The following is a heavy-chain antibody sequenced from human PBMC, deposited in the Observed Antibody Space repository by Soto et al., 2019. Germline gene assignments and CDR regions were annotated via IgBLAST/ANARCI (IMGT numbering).Heavy chain of an antibody. J-gene: IGHJ3*02. CDR2: IIPILGIA. Sequence: QVQLVQSGAEVKKPGSSVKVSCKASGGTFSSYTISWVRQAPGQGLEWMGRIIPILGIANYAQKFQGRVTITADKSSSTAYIELSSLRSEDTAVYYCASPLATELDAFDIWGQGTMVTVSS. D-gene: IGHD1-7*01. CDR1: GGTFSSYT. CDR3: ASPLATELDAFDI. V-gene: IGHV1-69*02.